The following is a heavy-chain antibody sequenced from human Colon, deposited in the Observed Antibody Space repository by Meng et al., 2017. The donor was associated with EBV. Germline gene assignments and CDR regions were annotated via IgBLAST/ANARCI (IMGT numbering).Heavy chain of an antibody. D-gene: IGHD1-26*01. J-gene: IGHJ4*02. Sequence: VQLQESGLGLVKPSGTLSLTCGVSGVSISSNIRWTWVRQPPGKGLEWIGDIDDSGSTNYNPSLNSRISISLDKSKNHFSLKVNSVTAADTAVYYCARGKQDAWELLAYWGQGALVTVSS. CDR1: GVSISSNIR. CDR3: ARGKQDAWELLAY. V-gene: IGHV4-4*02. CDR2: IDDSGST.